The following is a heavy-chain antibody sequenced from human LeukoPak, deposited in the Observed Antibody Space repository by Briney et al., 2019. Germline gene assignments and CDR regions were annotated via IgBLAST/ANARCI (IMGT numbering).Heavy chain of an antibody. J-gene: IGHJ6*02. CDR1: GYTFTSYD. V-gene: IGHV1-8*01. Sequence: ASVKVSCKASGYTFTSYDINWVRQATGQGLEWMGWMSPNSGNTGYAQKFQGRVTMTRNTSISTAYMELSRLRSEDTAVYYCARGGYSYGYHYYYGMDVWGQGTTVTVSS. D-gene: IGHD5-18*01. CDR2: MSPNSGNT. CDR3: ARGGYSYGYHYYYGMDV.